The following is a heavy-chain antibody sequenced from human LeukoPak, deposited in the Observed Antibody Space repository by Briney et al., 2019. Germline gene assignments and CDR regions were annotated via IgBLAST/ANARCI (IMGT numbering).Heavy chain of an antibody. J-gene: IGHJ3*02. D-gene: IGHD6-13*01. V-gene: IGHV4-59*08. CDR2: IYYSGST. CDR1: GGSISSYY. CDR3: AGVSSSWYGDAFDI. Sequence: SETLSLTCTVSGGSISSYYWGWIRQPPGKGLEWIGYIYYSGSTNYNPSLKSRVTISVDTSKNQFSLKLSSVTAADTAVYYCAGVSSSWYGDAFDIWGQGTMVTVSS.